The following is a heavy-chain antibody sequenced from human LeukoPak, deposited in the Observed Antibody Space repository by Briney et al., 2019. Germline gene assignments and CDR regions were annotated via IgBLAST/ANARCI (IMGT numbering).Heavy chain of an antibody. V-gene: IGHV4-39*01. J-gene: IGHJ4*02. CDR3: ARMISMVRGVIMDPHFDY. CDR1: GGSISSYY. D-gene: IGHD3-10*01. CDR2: MYDSGST. Sequence: SETLSLTCTVSGGSISSYYWGWIRQPPGKGLEWIGSMYDSGSTYYNPSLKSRVTISVDTSKNQFSLKLSSVTAADTAVYYCARMISMVRGVIMDPHFDYWGQGTLVTVSS.